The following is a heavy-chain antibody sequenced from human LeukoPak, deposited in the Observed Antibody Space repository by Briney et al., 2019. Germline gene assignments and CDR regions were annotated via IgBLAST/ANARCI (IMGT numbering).Heavy chain of an antibody. CDR2: IHYSGKT. D-gene: IGHD3-3*01. V-gene: IGHV4-59*01. CDR3: ARFSGLRSLEWFPADAFDI. CDR1: GGSINLYY. Sequence: SETLSLTCSVSGGSINLYYWTWIRQTPGKGLEWIGSIHYSGKTDHNPSLKSRLTVSVDMSKNQFSLRLTSLSAADTAVYYCARFSGLRSLEWFPADAFDIWGQGTMVTVSS. J-gene: IGHJ3*02.